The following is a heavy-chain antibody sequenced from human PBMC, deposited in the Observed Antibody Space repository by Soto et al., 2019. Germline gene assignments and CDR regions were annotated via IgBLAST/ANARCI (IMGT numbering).Heavy chain of an antibody. CDR2: ISSGGTT. V-gene: IGHV3-53*04. CDR3: TRDGPDTGDLFRY. CDR1: GFTVSSNF. Sequence: GGSLRLSCAASGFTVSSNFMTWVRQAPGKGLEWVSLISSGGTTYYADSVKGRFTISRHNSENMLYLQMNSLKADDTAIYYCTRDGPDTGDLFRYWGQGTLVTVSS. D-gene: IGHD7-27*01. J-gene: IGHJ4*02.